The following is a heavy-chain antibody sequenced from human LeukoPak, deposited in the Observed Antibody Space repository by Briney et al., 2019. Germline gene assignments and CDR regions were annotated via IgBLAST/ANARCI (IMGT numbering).Heavy chain of an antibody. CDR3: ARGGQWLRLDY. J-gene: IGHJ4*02. CDR2: ISGGDST. Sequence: GGSLRLSCAASGFTFSSYAMTWVRLAPGKGLEWVSSISGGDSTYYADSVRGRFTIFRDNSKNTLYLQMNSLRAEDTAVYYCARGGQWLRLDYWGQGTLVTVSS. D-gene: IGHD5-12*01. CDR1: GFTFSSYA. V-gene: IGHV3-23*01.